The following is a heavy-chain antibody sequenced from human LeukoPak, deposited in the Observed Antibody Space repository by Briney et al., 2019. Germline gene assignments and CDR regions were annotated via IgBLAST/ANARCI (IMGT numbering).Heavy chain of an antibody. J-gene: IGHJ4*02. CDR1: GFYVRTNY. V-gene: IGHV3-53*01. Sequence: PGGSLRLSCAASGFYVRTNYMSWVRQAPGKGLEWVSIIYPGGSTYYADSMKGRFTISRDNSRNTLYLQIHSLTAEDTAIYYCAKDAQWEMKDSWGQGALVTVSS. D-gene: IGHD1-26*01. CDR2: IYPGGST. CDR3: AKDAQWEMKDS.